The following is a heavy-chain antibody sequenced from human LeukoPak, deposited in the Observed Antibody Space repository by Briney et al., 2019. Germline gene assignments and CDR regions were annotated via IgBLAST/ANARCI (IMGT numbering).Heavy chain of an antibody. D-gene: IGHD3-22*01. Sequence: ASVKVSCKASGYTFTSYHMHWVRQAPGQGLEWMGIINPSGGSTTYAQKFQDRITMTRDTSTSTVYMELSSLRSEDTAVYYCARDSGSYGMDVWGQGTTVTVS. V-gene: IGHV1-46*01. CDR1: GYTFTSYH. CDR3: ARDSGSYGMDV. J-gene: IGHJ6*02. CDR2: INPSGGST.